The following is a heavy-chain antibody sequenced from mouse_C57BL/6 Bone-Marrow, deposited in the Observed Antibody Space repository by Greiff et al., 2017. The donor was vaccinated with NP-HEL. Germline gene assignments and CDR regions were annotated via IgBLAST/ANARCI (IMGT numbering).Heavy chain of an antibody. Sequence: QVQLQQPGAELVKPGASVKLSCKASGYTFTSYWMHWVKQRPGQGLEWIGMIHPNSGSTNYNEKFKSKATLTVDKSSSTAYMQLSSLTSEDSAVYYCAREDVFYYYGYFDYWGQGTTLTVSS. D-gene: IGHD1-1*01. J-gene: IGHJ2*01. CDR2: IHPNSGST. CDR1: GYTFTSYW. V-gene: IGHV1-64*01. CDR3: AREDVFYYYGYFDY.